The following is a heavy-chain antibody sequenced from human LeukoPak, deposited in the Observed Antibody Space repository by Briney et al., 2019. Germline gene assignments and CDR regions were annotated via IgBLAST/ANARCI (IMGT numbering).Heavy chain of an antibody. Sequence: SVKVSCKASGGTFSSYAISWVRQAPGQGLEWMGGIIPIFGTANYAQKFQGRVTITADESTSTAYMELSSLRSEDTAVYYCAREGWLHLDYFDYWGQGTLVTVSS. J-gene: IGHJ4*02. D-gene: IGHD5-18*01. CDR2: IIPIFGTA. CDR1: GGTFSSYA. V-gene: IGHV1-69*13. CDR3: AREGWLHLDYFDY.